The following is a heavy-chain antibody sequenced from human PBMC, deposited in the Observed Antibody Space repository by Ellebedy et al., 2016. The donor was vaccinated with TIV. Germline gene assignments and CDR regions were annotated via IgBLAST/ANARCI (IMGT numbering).Heavy chain of an antibody. V-gene: IGHV4-59*08. D-gene: IGHD3-22*01. Sequence: MPGGSLRLSCTVSGGSISSYYWSWIRRPPGKGLEWIGYISYSGSTNYNPSLKSRVTISVDTSKNQFSLKLSSVTAADTAVYYCARLVVVIGWFDPWGQGTLVTVSS. CDR3: ARLVVVIGWFDP. J-gene: IGHJ5*02. CDR2: ISYSGST. CDR1: GGSISSYY.